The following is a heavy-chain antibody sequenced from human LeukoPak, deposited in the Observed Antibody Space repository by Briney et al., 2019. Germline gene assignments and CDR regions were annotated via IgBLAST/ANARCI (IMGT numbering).Heavy chain of an antibody. V-gene: IGHV4-59*01. CDR1: GGSISSYY. CDR3: ASGDCSGGSCPGGWFDP. CDR2: IYYSGST. Sequence: PSETLSLTCTVSGGSISSYYWSWIRQPPGKGLEWIGYIYYSGSTNYNPSLKSRVTVSVDTSKNQFSLKLSSVTAADTAVYHCASGDCSGGSCPGGWFDPWGQGTLVTVSS. D-gene: IGHD2-15*01. J-gene: IGHJ5*02.